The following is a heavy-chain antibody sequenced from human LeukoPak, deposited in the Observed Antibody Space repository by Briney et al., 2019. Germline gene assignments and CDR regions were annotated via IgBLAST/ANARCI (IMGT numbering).Heavy chain of an antibody. CDR2: IFGSGRNT. CDR1: GFTYSSYA. D-gene: IGHD5-12*01. CDR3: AKEGGYDGVDW. Sequence: PGGSLRLSCAASGFTYSSYAMSWVRHAQGKGLEWVSAIFGSGRNTYYADSVNSRLTISRDNSKNNLYLQMHSLIAEDTAVYHCAKEGGYDGVDWWGQGTLVTASS. V-gene: IGHV3-23*01. J-gene: IGHJ4*02.